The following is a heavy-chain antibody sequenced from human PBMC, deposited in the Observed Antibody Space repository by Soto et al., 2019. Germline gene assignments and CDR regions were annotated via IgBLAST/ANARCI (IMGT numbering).Heavy chain of an antibody. CDR3: AKDGWLSPNYFHY. CDR1: GFTFSNYG. CDR2: ISSDGSNK. J-gene: IGHJ4*02. Sequence: QVQLVESGGGVVQPGRSLRLSCAASGFTFSNYGMHWVRQAPGKGLEWVAFISSDGSNKYYADSAKGRFTISRDNSKNTLYLQMNSLRAEDTSVYYCAKDGWLSPNYFHYWGQGTLVTVSS. D-gene: IGHD6-19*01. V-gene: IGHV3-30*18.